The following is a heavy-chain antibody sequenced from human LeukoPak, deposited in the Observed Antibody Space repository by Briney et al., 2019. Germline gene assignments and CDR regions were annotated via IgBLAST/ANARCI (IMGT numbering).Heavy chain of an antibody. CDR3: ARNPSVAGTFDY. J-gene: IGHJ4*02. Sequence: SETLSLTCTVSGGSISSSSYYWGWIRQPPGKGLEWIGRIYTSGSTNYNPSLKSRVTMSVDTSKNQFSLKLSSVTAADTAVYYCARNPSVAGTFDYWGQGTLVTVSS. CDR1: GGSISSSSYY. D-gene: IGHD6-19*01. CDR2: IYTSGST. V-gene: IGHV4-39*07.